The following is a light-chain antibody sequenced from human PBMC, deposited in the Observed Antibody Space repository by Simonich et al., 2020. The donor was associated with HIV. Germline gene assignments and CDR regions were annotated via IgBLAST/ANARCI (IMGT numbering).Light chain of an antibody. CDR3: QQYYTTPQT. CDR1: QSVLSSSNNKNY. CDR2: WAS. V-gene: IGKV4-1*01. J-gene: IGKJ2*01. Sequence: DIVMTQFPDSLAVSLGERATINCKSSQSVLSSSNNKNYLAGYQQKPGQPPKLLIYWASARESGVPDRFSGSGSGTDFTLTISSLQAEDVAVYYCQQYYTTPQTFGQGTNLEIK.